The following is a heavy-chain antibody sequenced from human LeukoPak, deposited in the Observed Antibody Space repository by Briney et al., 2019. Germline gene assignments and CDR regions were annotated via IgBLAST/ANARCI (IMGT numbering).Heavy chain of an antibody. Sequence: GGSLRLSCAASGFTVSSIHMVWVRQAPGKGLEWVAVIWYDGSNKYYADSVKGRFTIPRDNSKNTLYLQMNSLRAEDTAVYYCAREGYGDSNCIDYWGQGTLVTVSS. CDR3: AREGYGDSNCIDY. CDR1: GFTVSSIH. J-gene: IGHJ4*02. CDR2: IWYDGSNK. V-gene: IGHV3-33*08. D-gene: IGHD4-17*01.